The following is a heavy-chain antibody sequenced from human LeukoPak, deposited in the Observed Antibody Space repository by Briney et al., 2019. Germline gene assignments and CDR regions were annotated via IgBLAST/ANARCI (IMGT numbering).Heavy chain of an antibody. CDR1: GFTFSNYA. D-gene: IGHD2-15*01. CDR2: IYGSDDKT. CDR3: AKTQGYYDA. V-gene: IGHV3-23*01. J-gene: IGHJ5*02. Sequence: GSLRLSCVASGFTFSNYAMSWVRQAPGKGLELVSGIYGSDDKTVYGDAVKGRFTISRDNSKNTLYLQMNSLSADDTAVYYCAKTQGYYDAWGQGALVTVSS.